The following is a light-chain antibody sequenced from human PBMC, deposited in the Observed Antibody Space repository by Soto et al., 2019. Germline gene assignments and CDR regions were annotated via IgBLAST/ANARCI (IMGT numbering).Light chain of an antibody. CDR1: TSNIESNY. CDR2: RNN. J-gene: IGLJ2*01. V-gene: IGLV1-47*01. CDR3: AAWDDSLSGVV. Sequence: QAVVTQPPSASGTPGQRVTISCSGSTSNIESNYVYWYQQLPGTAPKLLIYRNNQRPSGVPDRFSGSKSGTSGSLVISGLRSEDEADYYCAAWDDSLSGVVFGGGTKLTV.